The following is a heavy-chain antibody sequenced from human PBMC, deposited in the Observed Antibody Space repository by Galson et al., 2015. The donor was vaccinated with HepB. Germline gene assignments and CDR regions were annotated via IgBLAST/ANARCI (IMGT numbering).Heavy chain of an antibody. D-gene: IGHD3-3*01. Sequence: SLRLSCAASGFTFSSYAMSWVRQAPGKGLEWVSAISGSGGSTYYADSVKGRFTISRDNSKNTLYLQMNSLRAEDTAVYYCAKDSDFWSGYYPYNWFDPWGQGTLVTVSS. CDR2: ISGSGGST. J-gene: IGHJ5*02. CDR3: AKDSDFWSGYYPYNWFDP. CDR1: GFTFSSYA. V-gene: IGHV3-23*01.